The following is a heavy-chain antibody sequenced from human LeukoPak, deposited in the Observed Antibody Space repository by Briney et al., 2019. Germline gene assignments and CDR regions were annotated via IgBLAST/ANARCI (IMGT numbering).Heavy chain of an antibody. Sequence: GGSLRLSCAASGFTFSAYAMHWVRRAPGKGLEYVSAISSNGGSTFYANSVKGRFTISRDNSKNTLYLQMGSLRAEDMAVYYCARAFGGENFDYWGQGTLVTVSS. CDR3: ARAFGGENFDY. V-gene: IGHV3-64*01. CDR2: ISSNGGST. CDR1: GFTFSAYA. J-gene: IGHJ4*02. D-gene: IGHD3-10*01.